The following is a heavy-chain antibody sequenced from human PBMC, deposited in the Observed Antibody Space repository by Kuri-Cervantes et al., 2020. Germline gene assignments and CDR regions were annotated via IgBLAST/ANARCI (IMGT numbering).Heavy chain of an antibody. CDR3: ARKGGHELREPYYYGMAV. Sequence: GGSLRLSCAASGFTFSSYWMHWVRQAPGKGLVWVSRINSDGSSTSYADSVKGRLTISRDNAKNTLYLQMNSLRAEDTAVYYCARKGGHELREPYYYGMAVWGQGPTVTVSS. D-gene: IGHD1-14*01. V-gene: IGHV3-74*01. J-gene: IGHJ6*02. CDR1: GFTFSSYW. CDR2: INSDGSST.